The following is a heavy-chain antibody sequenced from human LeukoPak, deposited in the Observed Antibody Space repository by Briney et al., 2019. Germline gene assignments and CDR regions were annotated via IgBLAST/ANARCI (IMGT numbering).Heavy chain of an antibody. J-gene: IGHJ4*02. CDR1: GFTFDDYA. CDR2: ISGDGGTT. Sequence: GGSLRLSCVASGFTFDDYAMHWVRQAPGKGLEWVSLISGDGGTTYYADSVKGRFTISRDSSKNSLYLQMNSLRTEDTALYYCARDYGRAIAAAGRIWGQGTLVTVSS. V-gene: IGHV3-43*02. CDR3: ARDYGRAIAAAGRI. D-gene: IGHD6-13*01.